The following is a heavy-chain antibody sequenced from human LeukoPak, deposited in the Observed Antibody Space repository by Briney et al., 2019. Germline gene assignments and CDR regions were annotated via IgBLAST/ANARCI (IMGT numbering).Heavy chain of an antibody. V-gene: IGHV4-39*02. CDR1: GGSISSSSYY. Sequence: SETLSLTCTVSGGSISSSSYYWGWIRQPPGKGLEWIGSIYYSGSTYYNPSLKSRVTISVDTSKNQFSLKLSSVTAADTAVYYCAREASGSSDFDYWGQGTLVTVSS. CDR2: IYYSGST. J-gene: IGHJ4*02. D-gene: IGHD3-10*01. CDR3: AREASGSSDFDY.